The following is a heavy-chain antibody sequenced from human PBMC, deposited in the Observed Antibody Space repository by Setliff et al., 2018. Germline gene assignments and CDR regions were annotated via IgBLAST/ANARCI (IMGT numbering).Heavy chain of an antibody. V-gene: IGHV4-38-2*01. CDR3: ARVALGVTSPILDY. Sequence: SETLSLTCAVSGYSISSGYYWGWIRQPPGKGLGWIGSIYHSGSTYYNPSLKSRVTISVDTSKNQFSLKLSSVTAADTAVYYCARVALGVTSPILDYWGQGTLVTVSS. CDR1: GYSISSGYY. D-gene: IGHD2-15*01. CDR2: IYHSGST. J-gene: IGHJ4*02.